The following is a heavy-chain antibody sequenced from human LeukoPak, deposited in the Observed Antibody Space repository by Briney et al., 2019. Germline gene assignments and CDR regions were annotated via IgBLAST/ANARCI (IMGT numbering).Heavy chain of an antibody. J-gene: IGHJ3*02. V-gene: IGHV3-21*01. CDR1: GFTFSTYN. CDR2: ISGTGTYK. Sequence: PGGSLRLSCAASGFTFSTYNFIWVRQAPGKGLEWVSSISGTGTYKSYADSVRGRFTISREYLQMNSLRAEDTAVYDCTSRVGDTPDIWGQGTMVTVSS. D-gene: IGHD2-15*01. CDR3: TSRVGDTPDI.